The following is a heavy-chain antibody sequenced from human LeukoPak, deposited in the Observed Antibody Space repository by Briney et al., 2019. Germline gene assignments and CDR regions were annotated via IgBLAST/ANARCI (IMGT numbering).Heavy chain of an antibody. CDR1: GFTFSSYW. Sequence: PGGSLRLSCAASGFTFSSYWMSWVRQAPGKGLEWVANIKQDGSEKYYVDSVKGRFTISRDNAKNSLYLQMNSLRAEDTAVYYCARDPYYDFWSGYYRVGYFDYWGQGTLVTVSS. V-gene: IGHV3-7*01. J-gene: IGHJ4*02. D-gene: IGHD3-3*01. CDR3: ARDPYYDFWSGYYRVGYFDY. CDR2: IKQDGSEK.